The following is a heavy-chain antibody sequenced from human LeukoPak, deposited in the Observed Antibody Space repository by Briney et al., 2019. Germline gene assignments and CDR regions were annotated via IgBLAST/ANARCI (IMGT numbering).Heavy chain of an antibody. CDR1: GYTFTSYY. J-gene: IGHJ6*04. D-gene: IGHD3-10*01. CDR3: ARDSMVRGVIIPTGYYGMDV. Sequence: ASVKVFCKASGYTFTSYYMHWVRQAPGQGLEWMGIINPSGGSTSYAQKFQGRVTMTRDTSTSTVYMELSSLRSEDTAVYYCARDSMVRGVIIPTGYYGMDVWGKGTTVTVSS. CDR2: INPSGGST. V-gene: IGHV1-46*01.